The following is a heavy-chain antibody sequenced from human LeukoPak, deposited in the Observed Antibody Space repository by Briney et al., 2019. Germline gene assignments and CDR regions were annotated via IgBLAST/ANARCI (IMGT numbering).Heavy chain of an antibody. V-gene: IGHV3-30*02. D-gene: IGHD5-24*01. Sequence: GGSLRLSCAASGFTFSDYGMHWVRQAPGKGLDWVAFIRYDGSNKFYADSVKGRFTISRDNSKNALLLQMNSLRSDDTAVYYCARVVVRDANNYKDYWGQGTLVTVSS. CDR1: GFTFSDYG. CDR3: ARVVVRDANNYKDY. CDR2: IRYDGSNK. J-gene: IGHJ4*02.